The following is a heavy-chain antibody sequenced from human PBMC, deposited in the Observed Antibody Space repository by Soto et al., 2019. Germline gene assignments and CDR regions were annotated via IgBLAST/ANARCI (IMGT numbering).Heavy chain of an antibody. Sequence: GGSLRLSCAASGFTFSSYAMSWVRQAPGKGLEWVSAISGSGGSTYYADSVKGRFTISRDNSKNTLYLQMNSLRAEDTAVYYCAKDRSLAVYCSGGSCYSGRHWGQGTLVTVSS. CDR2: ISGSGGST. V-gene: IGHV3-23*01. J-gene: IGHJ4*02. CDR1: GFTFSSYA. CDR3: AKDRSLAVYCSGGSCYSGRH. D-gene: IGHD2-15*01.